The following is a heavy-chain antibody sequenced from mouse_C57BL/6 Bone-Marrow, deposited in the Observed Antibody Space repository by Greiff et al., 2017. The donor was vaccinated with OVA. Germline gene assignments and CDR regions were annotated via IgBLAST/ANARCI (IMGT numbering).Heavy chain of an antibody. Sequence: EVQLKESGPGLVKPSQSPSLTCSVTGYSITSGYYWNWIRQFPGNKLEWMGYISYDGSNNYNPSLKNRISITRDTSKNQFFLKLNSVTTEDTATYYCARGDYDFAYWGQGTLVTVSA. CDR3: ARGDYDFAY. D-gene: IGHD2-4*01. CDR1: GYSITSGYY. V-gene: IGHV3-6*01. J-gene: IGHJ3*01. CDR2: ISYDGSN.